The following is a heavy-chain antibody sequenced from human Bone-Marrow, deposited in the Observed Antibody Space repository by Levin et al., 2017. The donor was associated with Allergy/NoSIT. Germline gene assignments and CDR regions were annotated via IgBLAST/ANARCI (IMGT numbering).Heavy chain of an antibody. V-gene: IGHV3-30*03. CDR2: ISYDGSNK. Sequence: GGSLRLSCAASGFTYGMHWVRQAPGKGLEWVAAISYDGSNKFYADSAKGRFTISRDNSKNTLYLQMNGLRAEDTAVYYCARDYYASTDYSLYNYFDPWGQGTLVTVSS. CDR3: ARDYYASTDYSLYNYFDP. J-gene: IGHJ5*02. CDR1: GFTYG. D-gene: IGHD3-22*01.